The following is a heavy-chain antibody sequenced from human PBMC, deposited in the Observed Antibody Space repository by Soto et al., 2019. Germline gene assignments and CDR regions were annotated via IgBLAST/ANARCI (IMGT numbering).Heavy chain of an antibody. CDR2: LYYRGST. Sequence: QVQLQESGPGLVKPSQTLSLTCTVSGGXXXXXXXXXXXXXXXPGKGREWIGYLYYRGSTXYNPSRKRRVTXSVXXSKNQFXXXXXSXXAXDTAVYYCARSFGVAAAGPFDDWGQGTLVTVAS. D-gene: IGHD6-13*01. J-gene: IGHJ4*02. CDR1: GGXXXXXXXX. CDR3: ARSFGVAAAGPFDD. V-gene: IGHV4-31*03.